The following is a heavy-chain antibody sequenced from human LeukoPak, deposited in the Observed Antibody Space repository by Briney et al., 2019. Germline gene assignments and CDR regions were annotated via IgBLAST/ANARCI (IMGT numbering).Heavy chain of an antibody. CDR2: IIPIFGTA. V-gene: IGHV1-69*05. J-gene: IGHJ6*03. CDR3: ARESGAAAGHYYYYMDV. Sequence: ASVKVSCKASGGTFSSYAISWVRQAPAQGLEWMGGIIPIFGTANYAQKFQGRVTITTDESTSTAYMELSSLRSEDTAVYYCARESGAAAGHYYYYMDVWGKGTTVTLSS. D-gene: IGHD6-13*01. CDR1: GGTFSSYA.